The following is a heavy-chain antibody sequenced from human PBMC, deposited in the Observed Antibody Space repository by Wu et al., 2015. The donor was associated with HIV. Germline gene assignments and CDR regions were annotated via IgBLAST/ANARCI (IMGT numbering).Heavy chain of an antibody. V-gene: IGHV1-69*01. CDR1: GGTFSNFG. D-gene: IGHD2-21*02. J-gene: IGHJ4*02. Sequence: QVQLVHSGAEVKKTGSPVKVSCKASGGTFSNFGINWVRQAPGQGLEWMGGIIPLFGTANYAQKFQGSVTITADESASTAYMELSSLRSDDTAVYYCASGAHCGGDCYSVRHWGQGTLVIVSS. CDR3: ASGAHCGGDCYSVRH. CDR2: IIPLFGTA.